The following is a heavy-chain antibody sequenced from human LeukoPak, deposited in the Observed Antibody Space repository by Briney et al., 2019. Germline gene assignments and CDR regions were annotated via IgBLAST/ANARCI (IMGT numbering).Heavy chain of an antibody. V-gene: IGHV4-38-2*02. CDR3: AKHYMGSSYNHGLDC. CDR2: MYHSGST. D-gene: IGHD3-10*01. Sequence: SETLSLTCSVSGYSISSAYYWGWIRQPPGKGLEWIGTMYHSGSTNYNPSLKSRVTISVDTSKNQFSLKLSSVTAADTALYYCAKHYMGSSYNHGLDCWGQGTLVTVSS. J-gene: IGHJ4*02. CDR1: GYSISSAYY.